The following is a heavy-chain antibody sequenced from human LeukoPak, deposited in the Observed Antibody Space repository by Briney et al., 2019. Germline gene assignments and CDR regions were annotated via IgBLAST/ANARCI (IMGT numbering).Heavy chain of an antibody. CDR1: GGSFSGYY. V-gene: IGHV4-34*01. Sequence: SETLSLTCAVYGGSFSGYYWSWIRQPPGKGLEWIGEINHSGSTNYNPSLKSRVTISVDTSKNQFSLKLSSVTAADTAVYYCARGLNWFDPWGQGTLVTVSS. CDR3: ARGLNWFDP. J-gene: IGHJ5*02. CDR2: INHSGST.